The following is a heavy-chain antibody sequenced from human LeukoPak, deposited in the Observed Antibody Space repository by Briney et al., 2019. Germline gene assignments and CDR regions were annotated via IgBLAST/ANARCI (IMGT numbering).Heavy chain of an antibody. D-gene: IGHD4-11*01. Sequence: PGGSLRLSCADSGFTFSNYNMNWVRQAPGKAMEWVSSITSSGTYTFYADSVKGRFTISRDNAKNSLYLQMDSLRAEDTAVYYCAKTVTNYYYYMDVWGKGTTVTISS. CDR3: AKTVTNYYYYMDV. V-gene: IGHV3-21*01. J-gene: IGHJ6*03. CDR2: ITSSGTYT. CDR1: GFTFSNYN.